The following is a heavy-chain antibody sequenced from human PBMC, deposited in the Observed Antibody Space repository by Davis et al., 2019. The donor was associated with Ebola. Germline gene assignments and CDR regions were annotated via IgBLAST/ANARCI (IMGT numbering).Heavy chain of an antibody. CDR1: GFLSSDFS. D-gene: IGHD1-26*01. CDR3: ARYYIFAFDF. Sequence: PGGSLRLSCAASGFLSSDFSMNWVRQAPGKGLEWLTYITKGSDAIHYADSVKGRFTVSRDNAKNSLFLQMNSLRGEDSAVYYCARYYIFAFDFWGQGTQVTVSS. V-gene: IGHV3-48*01. J-gene: IGHJ4*02. CDR2: ITKGSDAI.